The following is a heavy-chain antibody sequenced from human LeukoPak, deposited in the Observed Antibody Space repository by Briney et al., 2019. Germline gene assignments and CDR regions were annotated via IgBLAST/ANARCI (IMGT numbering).Heavy chain of an antibody. CDR1: GFTFSGYY. CDR3: ASHIRERRTTVVSSDY. V-gene: IGHV3-11*01. D-gene: IGHD4-23*01. CDR2: ISSSGSTI. J-gene: IGHJ4*02. Sequence: GGSLRLSCAAPGFTFSGYYMSGIRQAPGKGLEWVSYISSSGSTIYYADSVKGRFTISRDNAKNSLYLQMNSLRAEDTAVYYCASHIRERRTTVVSSDYWGQGTLVTVSS.